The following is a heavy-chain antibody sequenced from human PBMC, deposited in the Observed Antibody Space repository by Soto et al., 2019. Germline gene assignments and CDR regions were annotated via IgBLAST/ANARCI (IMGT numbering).Heavy chain of an antibody. V-gene: IGHV3-72*01. J-gene: IGHJ4*02. CDR1: GFTFSDHY. CDR2: TRNKANSHTT. CDR3: ARATTVTDY. D-gene: IGHD4-17*01. Sequence: GGSLRLSCAASGFTFSDHYMDWVRQAPGKGLEWVGRTRNKANSHTTEYAASVKGRFTISRDDSKNSLYLQMNSLKVEDTAVYYCARATTVTDYWGQGALVTVSS.